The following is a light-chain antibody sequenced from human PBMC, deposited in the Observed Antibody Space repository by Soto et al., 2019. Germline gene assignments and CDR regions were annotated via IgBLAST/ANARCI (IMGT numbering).Light chain of an antibody. CDR2: EVN. J-gene: IGLJ2*01. CDR3: SSYTTSSALVV. V-gene: IGLV2-14*01. CDR1: TSDVGAYDF. Sequence: QSALTQPASVSGSPGQSITISCSGTTSDVGAYDFVSWYQQHPGKAPKLMIFEVNHRPSGVSNRFSGSKSGNMASLTISGLQAEDESDYYCSSYTTSSALVVFGGGTKVTVL.